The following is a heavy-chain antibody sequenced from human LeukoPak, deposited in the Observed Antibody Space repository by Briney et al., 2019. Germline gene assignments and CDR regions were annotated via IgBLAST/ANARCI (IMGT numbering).Heavy chain of an antibody. CDR2: INSNSRHI. Sequence: GGSLRLSCTASGFTFSSYSMNWVREAPGKGLEWVSSINSNSRHIYYADSVKGRFTISRDSGKNSLYLQMNSLRADDTAVYYCVRDLTTSSTAYLHHWGQGTLVTVSS. V-gene: IGHV3-21*06. CDR3: VRDLTTSSTAYLHH. J-gene: IGHJ1*01. D-gene: IGHD6-6*01. CDR1: GFTFSSYS.